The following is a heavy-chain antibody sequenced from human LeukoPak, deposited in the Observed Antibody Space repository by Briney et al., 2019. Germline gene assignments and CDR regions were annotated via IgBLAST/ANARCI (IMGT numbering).Heavy chain of an antibody. CDR1: GGCISSYH. V-gene: IGHV4-4*07. J-gene: IGHJ4*02. D-gene: IGHD4-17*01. Sequence: SETLSLTCSVSGGCISSYHWTWIRQPAGRGLERIGRIYAAGSTNYNPSLKSRVTMSVDTSKKQFSLKLSSVTAADTAVYYCARLKKDYDHYFDYWGQGTLVTVSS. CDR2: IYAAGST. CDR3: ARLKKDYDHYFDY.